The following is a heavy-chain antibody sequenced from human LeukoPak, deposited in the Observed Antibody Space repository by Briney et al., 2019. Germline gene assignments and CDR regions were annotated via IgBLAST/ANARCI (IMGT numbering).Heavy chain of an antibody. CDR1: GGTFSSYA. CDR3: ASAYYYDSSGYYYFDY. D-gene: IGHD3-22*01. J-gene: IGHJ4*02. V-gene: IGHV1-69*13. CDR2: IIPIFGTA. Sequence: SVKVSCKASGGTFSSYAISWVRQAPGQGLEWMGGIIPIFGTANYAQKFQGGVTITADESTSTAYMELSSLRSEDTAVYYCASAYYYDSSGYYYFDYWGQGTLVTVSS.